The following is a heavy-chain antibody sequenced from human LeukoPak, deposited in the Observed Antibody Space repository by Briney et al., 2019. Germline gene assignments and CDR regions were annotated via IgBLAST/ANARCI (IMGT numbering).Heavy chain of an antibody. CDR2: ISGSGGST. CDR3: ARDLRHCSSTSCLGGGWFDP. Sequence: PGGSLRLSCAASGFTFSSYAMSWVRQAPGKGLEWVSAISGSGGSTYYADSVKGRFTISRDNSKNTLYLQMNSLRAEDTAVYYCARDLRHCSSTSCLGGGWFDPWGQGTLVTVSS. D-gene: IGHD2-2*01. J-gene: IGHJ5*02. V-gene: IGHV3-23*01. CDR1: GFTFSSYA.